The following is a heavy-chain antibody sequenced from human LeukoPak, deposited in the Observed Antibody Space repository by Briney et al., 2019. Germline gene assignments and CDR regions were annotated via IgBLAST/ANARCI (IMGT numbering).Heavy chain of an antibody. D-gene: IGHD5-24*01. CDR2: IRYDGSNK. Sequence: GGSLRLSCAASGFTFSSYGMHWVRQAPGKGLEWVAFIRYDGSNKYYTDSVKGRFTISRDNSKNTLYLQMNSLRDEDTAVYYCAKLGQMAAEYWGQGTLVTVSS. J-gene: IGHJ4*02. V-gene: IGHV3-30*02. CDR3: AKLGQMAAEY. CDR1: GFTFSSYG.